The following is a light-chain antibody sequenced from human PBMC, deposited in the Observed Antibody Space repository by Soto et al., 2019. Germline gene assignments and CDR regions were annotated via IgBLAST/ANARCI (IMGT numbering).Light chain of an antibody. CDR3: AAWDDSLNGVV. J-gene: IGLJ3*02. CDR2: NNN. V-gene: IGLV1-44*01. CDR1: SSNIGSNT. Sequence: QSVLTQPPSASGTLGQRVTISCSGSSSNIGSNTVNWYQQLPGTAPKLLIYNNNQRPSGVPDRFSGSKSGTSASLAISGLQSEDETDYYCAAWDDSLNGVVFGGGTKLTVL.